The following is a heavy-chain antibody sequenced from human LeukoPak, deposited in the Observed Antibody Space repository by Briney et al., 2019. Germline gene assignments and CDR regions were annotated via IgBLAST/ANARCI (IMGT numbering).Heavy chain of an antibody. CDR2: ISGSGGRT. CDR3: AKDQGYSGYDPLDY. Sequence: TGGSLRLSCAASGFTFSSYVMRGLRQPPGKGLEWVSAISGSGGRTYYADSVKARFTISRDNSKNTLYLQMNSLRAEDTAVYYCAKDQGYSGYDPLDYWGQGTLVTVSS. J-gene: IGHJ4*02. V-gene: IGHV3-23*01. D-gene: IGHD5-12*01. CDR1: GFTFSSYV.